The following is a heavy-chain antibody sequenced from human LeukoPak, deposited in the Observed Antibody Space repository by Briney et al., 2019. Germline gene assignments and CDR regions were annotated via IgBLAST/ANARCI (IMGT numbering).Heavy chain of an antibody. CDR1: GGSTSTYY. Sequence: SGTLSLTCTVSGGSTSTYYWSWIRQPAGKGLEWIGRIYTSGSTDYNPSLKSRVTMSVDTSKNQFSLKLSSVTAADTAIYYCARGAYGSRSRGWFDPWGQGTLVTVSS. J-gene: IGHJ5*02. CDR2: IYTSGST. V-gene: IGHV4-4*07. CDR3: ARGAYGSRSRGWFDP. D-gene: IGHD3-10*01.